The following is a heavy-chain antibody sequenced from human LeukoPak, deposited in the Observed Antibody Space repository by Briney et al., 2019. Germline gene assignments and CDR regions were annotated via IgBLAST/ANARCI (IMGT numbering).Heavy chain of an antibody. Sequence: KPSETLSLTCTVSGGSISSYYWSWIRQPPGKGLEWIGYIYYSGSTNYNPSLKSRVTISIDTSKNLFSLKLSSVTAADTAVYYCAPDSGYDYYFDYWGQGTLVTVSS. J-gene: IGHJ4*02. V-gene: IGHV4-59*01. D-gene: IGHD5-12*01. CDR2: IYYSGST. CDR3: APDSGYDYYFDY. CDR1: GGSISSYY.